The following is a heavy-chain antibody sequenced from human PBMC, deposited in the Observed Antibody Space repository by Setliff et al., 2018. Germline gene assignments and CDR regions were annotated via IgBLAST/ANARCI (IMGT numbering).Heavy chain of an antibody. CDR2: IISNSLTI. D-gene: IGHD2-15*01. Sequence: GGSLRLSCAASGFNFNLYNVNWVRQAPGKGLEWVSYIISNSLTIHYADSVRGRFTVSRDNARNSLYLQMNNLRAEDTAVYYCARDEVNCSGSKCYSGFDSWGQGTLVTVSS. CDR1: GFNFNLYN. J-gene: IGHJ4*02. CDR3: ARDEVNCSGSKCYSGFDS. V-gene: IGHV3-48*01.